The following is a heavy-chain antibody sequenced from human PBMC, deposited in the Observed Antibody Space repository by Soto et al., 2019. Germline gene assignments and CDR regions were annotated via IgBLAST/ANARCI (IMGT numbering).Heavy chain of an antibody. J-gene: IGHJ5*02. CDR3: AKNSGWFNT. CDR2: IDGSGGTP. D-gene: IGHD3-10*01. Sequence: LRLSCAASVFPFSSTDMTWVRQAPGEGLEWVSTIDGSGGTPYYADSVKGRFTISRDNSINTVFLQMNSLRADDTALYFCAKNSGWFNTWGQGALVTVSS. CDR1: VFPFSSTD. V-gene: IGHV3-23*01.